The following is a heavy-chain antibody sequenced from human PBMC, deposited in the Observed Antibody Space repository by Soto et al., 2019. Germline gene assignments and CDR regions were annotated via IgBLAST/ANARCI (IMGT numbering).Heavy chain of an antibody. J-gene: IGHJ5*02. D-gene: IGHD6-13*01. Sequence: QVTVKESGPVLVKPTETLTLTCTVSGFSLSNAGLGVSWIRQPPGKALEWLAHIFSNDEKSYSTSLKSRLTISKDTATIQVVLTMTNMDPVDTATYYCASTYSASWYWFDPWGQGTLGTVSS. CDR2: IFSNDEK. CDR3: ASTYSASWYWFDP. V-gene: IGHV2-26*01. CDR1: GFSLSNAGLG.